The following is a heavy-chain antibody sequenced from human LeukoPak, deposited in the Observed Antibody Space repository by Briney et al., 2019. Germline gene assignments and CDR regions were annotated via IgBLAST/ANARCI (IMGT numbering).Heavy chain of an antibody. V-gene: IGHV3-74*01. Sequence: GGSLRLSCAASGNYWMHWVRQAPGKGLVWVSHINGDGSWTSYADSVKGRFTISKDDAKNTVYLQMNNLRAEDTAVYYCVSFYETYWGRGTLVTVSS. CDR3: VSFYETY. CDR2: INGDGSWT. CDR1: GNYW. J-gene: IGHJ4*02. D-gene: IGHD2-2*01.